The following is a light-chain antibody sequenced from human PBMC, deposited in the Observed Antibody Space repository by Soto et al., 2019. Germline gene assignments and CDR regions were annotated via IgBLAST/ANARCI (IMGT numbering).Light chain of an antibody. V-gene: IGKV3-11*01. J-gene: IGKJ5*01. CDR2: DAS. CDR3: QQRSDWPIT. Sequence: EIVLTQSPATLSLSPGERATLSCRASQSVSSYLVWYQQKPGQAPRLLIYDASNRATGIPARFSGSGSGTDFTLTISSLDPEEFAVDYCQQRSDWPITFGQGTRLEIK. CDR1: QSVSSY.